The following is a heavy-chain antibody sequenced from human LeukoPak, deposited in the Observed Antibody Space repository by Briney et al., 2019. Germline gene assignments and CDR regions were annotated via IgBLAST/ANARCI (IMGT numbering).Heavy chain of an antibody. CDR1: GGSFSDYY. CDR3: ARDRGGWYVDY. D-gene: IGHD6-19*01. J-gene: IGHJ4*02. CDR2: INHSGST. Sequence: SETLSLTCAVYGGSFSDYYWSWIRQPPGKGLEWIGEINHSGSTNYNPSLKSRVTISVDTSKNQFSLKLSSVTAADTAVYYCARDRGGWYVDYWGQGTLVTVSS. V-gene: IGHV4-34*01.